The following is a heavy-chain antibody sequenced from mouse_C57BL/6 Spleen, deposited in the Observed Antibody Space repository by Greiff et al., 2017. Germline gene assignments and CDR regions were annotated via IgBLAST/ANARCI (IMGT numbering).Heavy chain of an antibody. Sequence: EVHLVESGPELVKPGASVKISCKASGYSFTDYNMNWVKQSNGKSLEWIGVINPNYGTTSYNQKFKGKATLTVDQSSSTAYMQLNSLTSEDSAVYYCARWYYGSRYYAMDYWGQGTSVTVSS. J-gene: IGHJ4*01. CDR3: ARWYYGSRYYAMDY. CDR1: GYSFTDYN. V-gene: IGHV1-39*01. D-gene: IGHD1-1*01. CDR2: INPNYGTT.